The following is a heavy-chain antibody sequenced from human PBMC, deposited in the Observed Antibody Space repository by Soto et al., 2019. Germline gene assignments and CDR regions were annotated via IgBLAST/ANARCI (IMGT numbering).Heavy chain of an antibody. D-gene: IGHD4-17*01. CDR1: GFTFSSYA. CDR2: ISGSGGST. Sequence: EVQLLESGGGLVQPGGSLRLSCAASGFTFSSYAMSWVRQAPGKGLEWVSAISGSGGSTYYADSVKGRFTISRDNSKNTLYLHMNSVRAEDTAVYYCAKDPDYGDYGNYYYYMDVWGKGTTVTVSS. CDR3: AKDPDYGDYGNYYYYMDV. V-gene: IGHV3-23*01. J-gene: IGHJ6*03.